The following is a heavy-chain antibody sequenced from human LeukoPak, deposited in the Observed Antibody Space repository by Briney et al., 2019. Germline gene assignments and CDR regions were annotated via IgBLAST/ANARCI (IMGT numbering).Heavy chain of an antibody. CDR2: INYSGST. D-gene: IGHD1-26*01. V-gene: IGHV4-39*01. Sequence: SETLSLTCTVSGGSISSSSYYWGWIRQPPGKGLEWIGSINYSGSTYYNPSLKSRVTISVDTSKNQFSLKLSSVTAADTAVYYCAGGRWELLHYFDYWGQGTLVTVSS. CDR1: GGSISSSSYY. J-gene: IGHJ4*02. CDR3: AGGRWELLHYFDY.